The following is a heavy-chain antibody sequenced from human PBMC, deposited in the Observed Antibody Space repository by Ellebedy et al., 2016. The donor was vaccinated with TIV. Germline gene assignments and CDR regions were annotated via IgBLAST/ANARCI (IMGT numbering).Heavy chain of an antibody. D-gene: IGHD5-24*01. CDR1: GFTFSTHA. CDR2: ISAGGGRT. J-gene: IGHJ4*02. V-gene: IGHV3-23*01. Sequence: GESLKISCAASGFTFSTHAMTWVRQAPGKGLDWVSYISAGGGRTYYADSVKGRFTISRDNSKNTLYLQIDSLRAEDTAIYYCAKDRLVGDGKISFDYWGQGTLVTVSP. CDR3: AKDRLVGDGKISFDY.